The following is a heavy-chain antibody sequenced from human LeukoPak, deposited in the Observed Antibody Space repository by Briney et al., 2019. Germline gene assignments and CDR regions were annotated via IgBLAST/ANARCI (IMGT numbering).Heavy chain of an antibody. V-gene: IGHV3-20*04. CDR1: GFTFDDYD. CDR3: ARGRRWATVITSGEGAEYFQH. CDR2: INWNVGST. D-gene: IGHD3-3*01. J-gene: IGHJ1*01. Sequence: GGSLRLSCAASGFTFDDYDMTWVRQAPGKGLEWVSGINWNVGSTRYADSVKGRFTISRDNAKNSLYLQMNSLRAEDTAVYYCARGRRWATVITSGEGAEYFQHWGQGTLVTVSS.